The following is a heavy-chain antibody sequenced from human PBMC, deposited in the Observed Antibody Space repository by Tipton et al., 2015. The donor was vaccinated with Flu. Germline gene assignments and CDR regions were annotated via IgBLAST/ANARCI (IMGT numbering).Heavy chain of an antibody. Sequence: SLRLSCTASGFTFGDYAISWFRQAPGKGLEWVSFIRSKIYRGTTEYAASVKDRFTISRDDSKSVAYLQMNSLRTEDTALYYCSRESNVRAGIGRNHAFDMWGQGTVVTVSS. CDR1: GFTFGDYA. CDR3: SRESNVRAGIGRNHAFDM. CDR2: IRSKIYRGTT. D-gene: IGHD3-10*02. J-gene: IGHJ3*02. V-gene: IGHV3-49*03.